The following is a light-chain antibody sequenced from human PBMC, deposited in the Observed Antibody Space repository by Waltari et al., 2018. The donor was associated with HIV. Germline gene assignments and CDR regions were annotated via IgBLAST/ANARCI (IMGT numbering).Light chain of an antibody. Sequence: EIVLTQSPGTLSLSPGERATLSCRASQSVNHHHLAWYQQKPGQAPRLLFYDASNRAAGIPDRFSGSGFGTDFSLTIFRVEPEDFAVYYCQQYGSGYTFGQGTKLDIK. CDR2: DAS. V-gene: IGKV3-20*01. J-gene: IGKJ2*01. CDR1: QSVNHHH. CDR3: QQYGSGYT.